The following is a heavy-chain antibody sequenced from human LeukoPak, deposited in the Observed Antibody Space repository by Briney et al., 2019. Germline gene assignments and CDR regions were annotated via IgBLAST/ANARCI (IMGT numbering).Heavy chain of an antibody. J-gene: IGHJ4*02. CDR3: AREPTSGREPTSGRPLDY. V-gene: IGHV4-4*07. CDR1: GGSISGYF. Sequence: SETLSLTCTVSGGSISGYFWTWIRQPAGKGLEWIGRIYSGGSNNYNPSLKSRVTMSLDTSKNHFSLNLTSVTAADTAVYYCAREPTSGREPTSGRPLDYWGQGTLSPSPQ. CDR2: IYSGGSN. D-gene: IGHD5-12*01.